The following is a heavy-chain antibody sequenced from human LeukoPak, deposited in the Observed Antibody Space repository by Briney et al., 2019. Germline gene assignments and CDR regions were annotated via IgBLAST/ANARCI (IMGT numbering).Heavy chain of an antibody. CDR2: ISNNGEAT. Sequence: GGSLRLSCAASGFTFITYAFHWVRQAPGKGLEYVSAISNNGEATYYADSVKGRFTISRDNSKNTLYLQMGSLRAEDMAVYYCVRGGGVMAGTYDYWGQGTLVTVSS. D-gene: IGHD6-19*01. CDR3: VRGGGVMAGTYDY. CDR1: GFTFITYA. J-gene: IGHJ4*02. V-gene: IGHV3-64*02.